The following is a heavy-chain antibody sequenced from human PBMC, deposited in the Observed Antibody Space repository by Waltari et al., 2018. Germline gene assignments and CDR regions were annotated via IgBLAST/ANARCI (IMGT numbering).Heavy chain of an antibody. Sequence: QVQLVQSGAEVKKPGSSVKVSCKASGGTFSSYAISWVRQAPGQGLAWMGKIIPIVGKASYAHKFQGRVTLTADESTSTAYMELSSLRSEDTAVYYCASAHIAAAANFDYWGQGTLVTVSS. V-gene: IGHV1-69*11. CDR3: ASAHIAAAANFDY. D-gene: IGHD6-13*01. CDR2: IIPIVGKA. J-gene: IGHJ4*02. CDR1: GGTFSSYA.